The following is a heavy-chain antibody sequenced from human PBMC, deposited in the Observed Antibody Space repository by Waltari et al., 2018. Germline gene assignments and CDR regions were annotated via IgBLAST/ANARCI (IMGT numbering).Heavy chain of an antibody. J-gene: IGHJ3*02. V-gene: IGHV3-73*02. CDR3: TRRETTLYYDFWSGYYTAFDI. CDR1: GFTFSGSA. D-gene: IGHD3-3*01. Sequence: EVQLVESGGGLVQPGGSLKLSCAASGFTFSGSAMPWVRQASGKGLAWVGRIRSKANSYATAYAASVKGRFTISRDDSKNTAYLQMNSLKTEDTAVYYCTRRETTLYYDFWSGYYTAFDIWGQGTMVTVSS. CDR2: IRSKANSYAT.